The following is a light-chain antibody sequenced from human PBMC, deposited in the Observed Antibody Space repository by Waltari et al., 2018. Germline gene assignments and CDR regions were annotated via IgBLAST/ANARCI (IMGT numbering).Light chain of an antibody. V-gene: IGLV3-1*01. CDR2: EDN. J-gene: IGLJ2*01. Sequence: SYDLTQPPSVSVSPGQTATITCSGDKLGDKYVSWYHQKPGQSPFLVMYEDNKRPSGIPERFSGSNSGNTATLTISGTQAMDEADYYCQAWDSSPVVFGGGTKLTVL. CDR1: KLGDKY. CDR3: QAWDSSPVV.